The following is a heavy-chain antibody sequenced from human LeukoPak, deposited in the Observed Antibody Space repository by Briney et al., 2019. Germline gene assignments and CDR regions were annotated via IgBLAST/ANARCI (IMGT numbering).Heavy chain of an antibody. CDR1: GGSFSDYY. J-gene: IGHJ4*02. CDR2: INQSGST. Sequence: SETLSLTCAVYGGSFSDYYWSWIRQPPGKGLEWVGEINQSGSTNYNPSLKSRVTISVDTSKNQFSLKLSSVTAADTAVYYCARVGPDITSWHYWGQGTLVTVST. V-gene: IGHV4-34*01. CDR3: ARVGPDITSWHY. D-gene: IGHD2-2*01.